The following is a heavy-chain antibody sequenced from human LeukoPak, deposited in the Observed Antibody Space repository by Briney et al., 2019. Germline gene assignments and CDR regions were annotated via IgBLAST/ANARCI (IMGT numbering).Heavy chain of an antibody. J-gene: IGHJ4*02. CDR2: ISGSGGST. CDR1: GFTFSSYA. CDR3: AKSPDYGDYESYFDY. V-gene: IGHV3-23*01. D-gene: IGHD4-17*01. Sequence: GGSLRLSCAASGFTFSSYAMSWVRQAPGKGLEWVSAISGSGGSTYYADSVKGRYTISRDNSKNTLYLQMNSLRAEDTAVYYCAKSPDYGDYESYFDYWGQGTLVTVSS.